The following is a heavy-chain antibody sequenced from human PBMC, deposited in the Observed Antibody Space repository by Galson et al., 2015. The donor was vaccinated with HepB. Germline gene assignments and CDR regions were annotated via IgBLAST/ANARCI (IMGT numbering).Heavy chain of an antibody. CDR3: AYGSGSYFLDN. CDR2: IIYDGSDK. Sequence: SLRLSCAASGFTFSTYAMHWVRQAPGKGLEWVAVIIYDGSDKYYADSVKGRITISRDNSGKTLYLQINSLRSDDTAIYYCAYGSGSYFLDNWGQGTLVTVSS. CDR1: GFTFSTYA. V-gene: IGHV3-30*14. J-gene: IGHJ4*02. D-gene: IGHD3-10*01.